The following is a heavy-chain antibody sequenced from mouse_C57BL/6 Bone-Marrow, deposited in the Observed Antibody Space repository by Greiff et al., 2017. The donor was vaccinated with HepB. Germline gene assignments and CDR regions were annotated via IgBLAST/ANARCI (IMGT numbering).Heavy chain of an antibody. D-gene: IGHD1-1*01. J-gene: IGHJ2*01. CDR3: ARRLRENFDY. Sequence: DVKLVESGGDLVKPGGSLKLSCAASGFTFSSYGMSWVRQTPDKRLEWVATISSGGSYTYYPDSVKGRFTISRDNAKNTLYLQMSSLKSEDTAMYYCARRLRENFDYWGQGTTLTVSS. V-gene: IGHV5-6*02. CDR2: ISSGGSYT. CDR1: GFTFSSYG.